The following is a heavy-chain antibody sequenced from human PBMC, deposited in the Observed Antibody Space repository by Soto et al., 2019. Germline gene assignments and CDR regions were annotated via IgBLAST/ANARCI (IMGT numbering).Heavy chain of an antibody. D-gene: IGHD3-9*01. CDR3: AADLGYYDILTPSY. Sequence: QMQLVQSGPEVKKPGTSVNVSCKASGFTFTSSAVQWVRQARGQRREWIGWIVVGSGNTNYAQKFQRRVTNTRDMSKSTAYMERSSLRSEDTAVYYCAADLGYYDILTPSYWGQGTLVAVSS. CDR1: GFTFTSSA. CDR2: IVVGSGNT. V-gene: IGHV1-58*01. J-gene: IGHJ4*02.